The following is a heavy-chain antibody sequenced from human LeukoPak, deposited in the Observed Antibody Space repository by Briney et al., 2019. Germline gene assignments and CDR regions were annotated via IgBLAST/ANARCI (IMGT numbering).Heavy chain of an antibody. CDR3: ATDHITMIVAYFDY. Sequence: GGSLTLSCAASGFTFSSYAMSWLRQAPGKGLEWVSAISGSGGSTYYADSVKGRFTISRDNSKNTLYLQMNSLRAEDTAVYYCATDHITMIVAYFDYWGQGTLVTVSS. D-gene: IGHD3-22*01. CDR1: GFTFSSYA. CDR2: ISGSGGST. J-gene: IGHJ4*02. V-gene: IGHV3-23*01.